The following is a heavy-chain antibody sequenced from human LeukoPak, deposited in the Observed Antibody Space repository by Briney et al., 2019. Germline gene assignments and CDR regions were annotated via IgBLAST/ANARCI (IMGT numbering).Heavy chain of an antibody. CDR3: ARPSFVTGSYYSL. CDR2: ISRRSTYI. V-gene: IGHV3-21*01. J-gene: IGHJ4*02. CDR1: GFTFSNYN. D-gene: IGHD1-26*01. Sequence: GGSLRLSCAASGFTFSNYNIIWIRQAPGKGLEWVSSISRRSTYILYADSVKGRFTISRDNAKNSLYLQMNTLRAEDTAVYYCARPSFVTGSYYSLWGQGTLVAVSS.